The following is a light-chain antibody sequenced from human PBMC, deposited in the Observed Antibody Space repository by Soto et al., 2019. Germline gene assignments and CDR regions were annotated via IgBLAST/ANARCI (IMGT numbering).Light chain of an antibody. CDR2: KDT. J-gene: IGLJ1*01. Sequence: SYELTQRPSVSVSPGQTARITCSGDELPKEYAYWYQQKPGQAPLLVIYKDTERPSGIPERFSASSSGTTVTLTISGVQAEDEGDYYCLSADSSRLYVFGTGTKVTV. CDR1: ELPKEY. CDR3: LSADSSRLYV. V-gene: IGLV3-25*02.